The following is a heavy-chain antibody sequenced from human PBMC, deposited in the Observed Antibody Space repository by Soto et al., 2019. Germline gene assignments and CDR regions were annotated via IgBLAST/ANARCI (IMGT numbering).Heavy chain of an antibody. CDR1: GFTFRSYA. CDR2: ILYDGSIK. J-gene: IGHJ4*01. V-gene: IGHV3-30-3*01. Sequence: GGSLRLSCAASGFTFRSYAMHWVRQAPGKGLEWVAIILYDGSIKYYADSVKGRFTISRDNSKNTVYLQMNSLRPEDTAVYYCARPEVGPGSGSYLDFWGHGTLVTVS. D-gene: IGHD3-10*01. CDR3: ARPEVGPGSGSYLDF.